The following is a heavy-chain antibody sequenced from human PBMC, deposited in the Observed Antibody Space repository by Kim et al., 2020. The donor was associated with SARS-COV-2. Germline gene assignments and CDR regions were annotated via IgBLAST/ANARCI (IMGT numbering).Heavy chain of an antibody. Sequence: SETLSLTCAVYGGSFSGYYWSWIRQPPGKGLEWIGEINHSGSTNYNPSLKSRVTISVDTSKNQFSLKLSSVTAADTAVYYCARVRIVPAAIERKVYYMDVWGKGTTVTVSS. CDR1: GGSFSGYY. V-gene: IGHV4-34*01. D-gene: IGHD2-2*02. J-gene: IGHJ6*03. CDR2: INHSGST. CDR3: ARVRIVPAAIERKVYYMDV.